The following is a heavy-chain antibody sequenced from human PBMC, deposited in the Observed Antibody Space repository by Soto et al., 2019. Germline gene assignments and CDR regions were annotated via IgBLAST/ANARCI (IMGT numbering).Heavy chain of an antibody. CDR3: AKDSVVASNYGGMDV. CDR2: ISYDGSNK. Sequence: QVQLVESGGGVVQPGRSLRLSCAASGFTFSSYGMHWVRQAPGKGLEWVAVISYDGSNKYYADSVKGRFTISRDNSKNTLYLQMNSLRAEDTAVYYCAKDSVVASNYGGMDVWGQGTTVTVS. V-gene: IGHV3-30*18. J-gene: IGHJ6*02. CDR1: GFTFSSYG. D-gene: IGHD4-4*01.